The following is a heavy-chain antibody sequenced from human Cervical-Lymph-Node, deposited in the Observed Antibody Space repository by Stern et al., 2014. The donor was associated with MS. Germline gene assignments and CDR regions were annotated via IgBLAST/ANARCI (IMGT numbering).Heavy chain of an antibody. CDR3: AHRTAGPFDY. J-gene: IGHJ4*02. Sequence: ESGPALVKPTQTLTLTCTFSGFSLSTSGLGVGWIRQPPGEALEELTYIDWDDQKRYSPSLKSRRTITKDTSKNQVVLTLTNVDPVDTATYYWAHRTAGPFDYWGQGTLVTVSS. CDR1: GFSLSTSGLG. V-gene: IGHV2-5*02. CDR2: IDWDDQK.